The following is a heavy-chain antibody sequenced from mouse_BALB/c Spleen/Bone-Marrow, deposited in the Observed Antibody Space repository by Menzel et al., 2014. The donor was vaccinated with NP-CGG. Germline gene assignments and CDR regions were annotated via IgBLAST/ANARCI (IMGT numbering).Heavy chain of an antibody. Sequence: VQLQQSGAELVKPGASVKLSCTASGFNIKDTYIHWVKRRPEQGLEWIGRIDPENGNIKYDPKFQVKATITADTSSNTAYLQLSNLTSEDTAVYYCTRRGFDFWGQGTTLTVSS. V-gene: IGHV14-3*02. CDR1: GFNIKDTY. CDR3: TRRGFDF. CDR2: IDPENGNI. J-gene: IGHJ2*01.